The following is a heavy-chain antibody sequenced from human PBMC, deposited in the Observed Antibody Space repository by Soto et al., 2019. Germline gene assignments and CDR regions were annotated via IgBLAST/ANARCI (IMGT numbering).Heavy chain of an antibody. CDR3: KSRLLPLKLLRWAGLGD. V-gene: IGHV3-15*01. Sequence: EVQLVESGGGLVKPGGSLRLSCAASGFTFSNAWMSWVRQAPGKGLEWVGRIKSKTDGGTTDYAAPVKGRFTISRDDSKNTLYLQMNSLKTEDTAVYYCKSRLLPLKLLRWAGLGDWGQGTLVTVSS. CDR2: IKSKTDGGTT. J-gene: IGHJ4*02. D-gene: IGHD4-17*01. CDR1: GFTFSNAW.